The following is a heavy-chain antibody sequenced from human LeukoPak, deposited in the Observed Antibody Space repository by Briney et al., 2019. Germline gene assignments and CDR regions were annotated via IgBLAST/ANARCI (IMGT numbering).Heavy chain of an antibody. V-gene: IGHV3-21*01. CDR3: ARDLRIAAAGLDY. J-gene: IGHJ4*02. Sequence: PGGSLRLSCAASGFTFSSYSMNWVRQAPGKGLEWVSSISSSSSYIYYADSVKGRFTISRDNAKNSLYLQMNSLRAEDTAVYYCARDLRIAAAGLDYWGQGTLVTVSS. D-gene: IGHD6-13*01. CDR2: ISSSSSYI. CDR1: GFTFSSYS.